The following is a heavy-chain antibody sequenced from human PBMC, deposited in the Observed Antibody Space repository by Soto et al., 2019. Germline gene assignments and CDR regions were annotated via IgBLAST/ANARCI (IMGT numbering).Heavy chain of an antibody. CDR1: GGSISSGDYY. J-gene: IGHJ4*02. V-gene: IGHV4-30-4*01. CDR3: ARALKLRYFDWLDY. CDR2: IYYSGST. D-gene: IGHD3-9*01. Sequence: SETLSLTCTVSGGSISSGDYYWSWIHQPPGKGLEWIGYIYYSGSTYYNPSLKSRVTISVDTSKNQFSLKLSSVTAADTAVYYCARALKLRYFDWLDYWGQGTLVTVSS.